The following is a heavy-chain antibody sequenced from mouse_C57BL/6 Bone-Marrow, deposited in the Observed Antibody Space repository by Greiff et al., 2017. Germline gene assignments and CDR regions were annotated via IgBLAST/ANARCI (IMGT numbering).Heavy chain of an antibody. CDR3: ARDSNYAY. CDR1: GYSITSGYY. D-gene: IGHD2-5*01. CDR2: ISYDGSN. J-gene: IGHJ3*01. V-gene: IGHV3-6*01. Sequence: EVQLQESGPGLVKPSQSLSLTCSVTGYSITSGYYWNWIRQFPGNKLEWMGYISYDGSNNYNPSLKNRISITRDTSKNQFFLKLNSVTTEDTATYYCARDSNYAYWGQGTLVTVSA.